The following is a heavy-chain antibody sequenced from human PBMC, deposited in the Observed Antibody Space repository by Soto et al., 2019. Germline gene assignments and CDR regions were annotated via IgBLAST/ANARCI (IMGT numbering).Heavy chain of an antibody. CDR1: GFTFSSYG. V-gene: IGHV3-23*01. D-gene: IGHD1-7*01. CDR2: SSATGAGT. CDR3: AKDRRAGGNYGFYSDF. Sequence: VGSLRLSCAASGFTFSSYGMTWVRQAPGKGLEWVSFSSATGAGTYYADSVKGRFTISRDNSKNTLYLQMTSLRADDTAVYYCAKDRRAGGNYGFYSDFWGQGALVTVSS. J-gene: IGHJ4*02.